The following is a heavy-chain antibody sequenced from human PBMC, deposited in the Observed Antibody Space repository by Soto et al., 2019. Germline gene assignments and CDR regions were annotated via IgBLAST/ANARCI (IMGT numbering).Heavy chain of an antibody. V-gene: IGHV3-21*01. D-gene: IGHD6-6*01. CDR3: ARDRDRSRAARPAYLDS. CDR1: GFTFSSYS. CDR2: ISSSSSYI. Sequence: EVQLVESGGGLVKPGGSLRLSCAASGFTFSSYSMNWVRQAPGKGLEWVSSISSSSSYIYYADSVKGRFTISRDNAKNSLYLQMNSRRAEDTAVYYCARDRDRSRAARPAYLDSWGQGNLGTVSS. J-gene: IGHJ4*02.